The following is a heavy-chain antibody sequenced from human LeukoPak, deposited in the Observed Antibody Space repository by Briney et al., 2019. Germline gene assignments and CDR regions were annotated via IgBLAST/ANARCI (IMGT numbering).Heavy chain of an antibody. V-gene: IGHV4-4*09. CDR3: ARLLPLYYYYYMDV. J-gene: IGHJ6*03. CDR2: IYTSGST. CDR1: GGSISSYY. Sequence: SETLSLTWTVSGGSISSYYWSWIREPPGKGLELIGYIYTSGSTNYNPSLKSRVTISVDTSKNQFSLQLSSLTPADMAVYYCARLLPLYYYYYMDVCGKGATVTASS.